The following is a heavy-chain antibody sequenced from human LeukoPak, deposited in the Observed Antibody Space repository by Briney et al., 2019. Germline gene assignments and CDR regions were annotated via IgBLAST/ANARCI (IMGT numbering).Heavy chain of an antibody. D-gene: IGHD2-8*01. J-gene: IGHJ5*02. CDR2: IITIFGTA. Sequence: SVKVSCKASGGTFSSYTISWVRQAPGQGLEWMGGIITIFGTASYAQKFQGRVTITADESTSTAYMELSSLRSEDTAVYCCARQGYCTNGVCYSWFDPWGQGTLVTVSS. CDR3: ARQGYCTNGVCYSWFDP. CDR1: GGTFSSYT. V-gene: IGHV1-69*01.